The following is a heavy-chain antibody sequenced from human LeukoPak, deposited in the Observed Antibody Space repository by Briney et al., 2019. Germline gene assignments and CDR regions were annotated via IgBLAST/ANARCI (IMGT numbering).Heavy chain of an antibody. D-gene: IGHD3-3*01. CDR1: GGSISSYY. CDR2: IYYSGST. V-gene: IGHV4-59*08. J-gene: IGHJ5*02. CDR3: ARLEYYDFWSGYFLGWFDP. Sequence: SETLSLTCTVSGGSISSYYWSWIRQPPGKGLEWIGHIYYSGSTNYNPSLKSRVTISVDTSKNQFSLKLSSVTAADTAVYYCARLEYYDFWSGYFLGWFDPWGQGTLVTVSS.